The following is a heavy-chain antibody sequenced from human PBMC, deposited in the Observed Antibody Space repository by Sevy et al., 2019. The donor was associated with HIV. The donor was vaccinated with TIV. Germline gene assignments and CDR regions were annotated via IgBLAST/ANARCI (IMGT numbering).Heavy chain of an antibody. CDR1: GFTFSTST. J-gene: IGHJ4*02. V-gene: IGHV3-21*01. Sequence: GGSLRLSCAASGFTFSTSTMNWVRQAPGKGLEWVSLMTSSGSYILYADSVKGRFTISRDNAKNSVFLQMNSLGVEDTAGYYCVRDGLNYWGQGTLVTVSS. CDR2: MTSSGSYI. CDR3: VRDGLNY.